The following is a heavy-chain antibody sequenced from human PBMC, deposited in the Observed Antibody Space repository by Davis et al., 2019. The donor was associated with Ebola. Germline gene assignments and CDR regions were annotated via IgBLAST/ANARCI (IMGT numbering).Heavy chain of an antibody. CDR3: AKVEQWGW. CDR1: GGSISSSSYY. J-gene: IGHJ4*02. D-gene: IGHD6-19*01. CDR2: IYYDGST. V-gene: IGHV4-39*01. Sequence: MPSETLSLTCTVSGGSISSSSYYWGWIRQPPGQGLEWIGYIYYDGSTYYNPSLKSRVTISVDTSKNQFSLKLSSVTAADTAVYYCAKVEQWGWWGQGTLVTVSS.